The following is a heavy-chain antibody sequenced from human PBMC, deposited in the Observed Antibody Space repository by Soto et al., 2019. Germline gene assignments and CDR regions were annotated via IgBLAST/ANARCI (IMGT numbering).Heavy chain of an antibody. CDR1: GYTFTSYA. J-gene: IGHJ6*02. D-gene: IGHD4-17*01. V-gene: IGHV1-3*01. Sequence: ASVKVSCKASGYTFTSYAIHWVRQAPGQRLEWMGWINAGNGNTKYAQKFQGRVTITRDMSTSTAYMELSSLRSEDTAVYYCAAEGTVTTGMDVWGQGTTVTVSS. CDR3: AAEGTVTTGMDV. CDR2: INAGNGNT.